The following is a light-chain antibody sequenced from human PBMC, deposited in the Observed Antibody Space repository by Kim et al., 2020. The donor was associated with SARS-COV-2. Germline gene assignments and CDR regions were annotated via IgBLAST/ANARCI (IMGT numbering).Light chain of an antibody. Sequence: SVSPGERATLSSRPSQSPNNILAWYPQKPGQAPRLVIFATSTGATGIPARFSGSGSETEFTLTHNSLQSEDFAVYFCKQYNSWPPTFGGETKVEI. J-gene: IGKJ4*01. V-gene: IGKV3-15*01. CDR3: KQYNSWPPT. CDR1: QSPNNI. CDR2: ATS.